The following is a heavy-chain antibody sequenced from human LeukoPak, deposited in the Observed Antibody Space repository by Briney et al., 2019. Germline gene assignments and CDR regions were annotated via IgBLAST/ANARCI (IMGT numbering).Heavy chain of an antibody. CDR3: ARGKVQQLVRNSYFDY. CDR1: GFSFSTYG. D-gene: IGHD6-13*01. V-gene: IGHV3-23*01. J-gene: IGHJ4*02. CDR2: ISGSGDHT. Sequence: GGSLRLSCAASGFSFSTYGMSWVRQSPGKGLEWVSGISGSGDHTYHGDSVKGRFTISRDNSKNTLYLQMNSLRAEDTAVYYCARGKVQQLVRNSYFDYWGQGTLVTVSS.